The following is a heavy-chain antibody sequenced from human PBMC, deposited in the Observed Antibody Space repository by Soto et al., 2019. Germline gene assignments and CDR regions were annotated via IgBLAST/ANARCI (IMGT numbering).Heavy chain of an antibody. CDR3: ARGSVASGYLFS. J-gene: IGHJ5*02. CDR1: GGSISSSSSY. Sequence: TSETLSLTCTVAGGSISSSSSYWGWLRQPPGKGLEWIGYIHYSGSTNYNPSLNSRVTISVDTSKNQFSLKVNSVTAADTAVYYCARGSVASGYLFSWGQGTPVTVSS. D-gene: IGHD3-3*01. CDR2: IHYSGST. V-gene: IGHV4-61*05.